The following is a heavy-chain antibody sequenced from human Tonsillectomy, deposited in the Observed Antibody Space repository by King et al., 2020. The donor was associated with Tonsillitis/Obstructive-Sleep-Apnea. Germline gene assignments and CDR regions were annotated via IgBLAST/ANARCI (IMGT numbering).Heavy chain of an antibody. D-gene: IGHD5-18*01. Sequence: TLKESGPVLVKPPETLTLTCTVSGFSLSNTRMGVSWIRQPPGKALEWLAHIFSNDEKSYSTSLKSRLTISKDTSKSQVVLTMTNMDPVDTATYYCARIADTAMASYYYYYYMDVWGKGTTVTVSS. CDR2: IFSNDEK. V-gene: IGHV2-26*01. CDR3: ARIADTAMASYYYYYYMDV. J-gene: IGHJ6*03. CDR1: GFSLSNTRMG.